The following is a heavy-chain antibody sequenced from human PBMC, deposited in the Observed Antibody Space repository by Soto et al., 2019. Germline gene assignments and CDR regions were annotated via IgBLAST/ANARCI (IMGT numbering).Heavy chain of an antibody. CDR1: GFSFRSSP. V-gene: IGHV3-23*01. D-gene: IGHD3-16*01. CDR2: INGGDDSK. J-gene: IGHJ4*02. Sequence: EVQLLESGGGLVQPGGSLRLSCAVSGFSFRSSPMSWVRRAPGKGLEWVSGINGGDDSKHYAESVRGRFTITRDNSKNTVLLQMNRLRAEDPAIYYCAKASHWGIIPPTHDHWGQGTLVTVSS. CDR3: AKASHWGIIPPTHDH.